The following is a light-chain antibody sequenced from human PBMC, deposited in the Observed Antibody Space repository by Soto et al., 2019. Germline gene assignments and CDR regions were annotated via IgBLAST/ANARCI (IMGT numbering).Light chain of an antibody. CDR1: QTVAKNY. J-gene: IGKJ4*01. V-gene: IGKV3-20*01. CDR2: DAS. CDR3: PPYASAPLT. Sequence: EIVLTQSPGTLSLSPGERATLSCRASQTVAKNYLAWYQQQPGQAPRLLIYDASTRATGIPDTFTGSGSATDFTLTINRLEPEDFAVYYCPPYASAPLTFGGGTKVEIK.